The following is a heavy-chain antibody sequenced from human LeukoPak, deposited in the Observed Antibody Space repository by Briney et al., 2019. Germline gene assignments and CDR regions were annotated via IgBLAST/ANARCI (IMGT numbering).Heavy chain of an antibody. J-gene: IGHJ4*02. D-gene: IGHD3-3*01. Sequence: GGSLRLSCAASGFTFSNAWMSWVRPAPGKGLEWGGRIKSKTDGGTTDYAAPVKGRFTISRDDSKNTLYLQMNSLKTEDTAVYYCTTDQNDFWSGYYKAGYYFDYWGQGTLVTVSS. CDR2: IKSKTDGGTT. V-gene: IGHV3-15*01. CDR3: TTDQNDFWSGYYKAGYYFDY. CDR1: GFTFSNAW.